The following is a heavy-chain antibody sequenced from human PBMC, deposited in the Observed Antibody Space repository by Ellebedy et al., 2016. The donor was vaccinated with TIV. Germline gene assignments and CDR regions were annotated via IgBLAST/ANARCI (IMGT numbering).Heavy chain of an antibody. Sequence: SETLSLTCAVYGGSFSGYSWSWIRQPPGKGLEWIGEIYHSGSTNYNPSLESRVTISVDASKKQFSLKLSSVIAADTAIYYCAREAVVEHQWLKKGFDSWGQGTLVTVSS. D-gene: IGHD4-23*01. V-gene: IGHV4-34*01. CDR3: AREAVVEHQWLKKGFDS. J-gene: IGHJ4*02. CDR1: GGSFSGYS. CDR2: IYHSGST.